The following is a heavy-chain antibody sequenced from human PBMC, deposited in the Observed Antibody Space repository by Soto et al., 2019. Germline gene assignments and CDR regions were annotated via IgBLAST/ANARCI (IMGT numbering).Heavy chain of an antibody. CDR2: LYYTGTT. V-gene: IGHV4-61*01. CDR1: GDSVSSGSYY. Sequence: QVQLQESGPGLVKPSETLSLTCTVSGDSVSSGSYYWTWIRQPPGKGLEWIGYLYYTGTTNYNPPLKSRGTMSLDTSSNQFSLRLSSVTAADTAVYFCARTFCSTTSCQAHGMDVWGQGTSVTVSS. D-gene: IGHD2-2*01. CDR3: ARTFCSTTSCQAHGMDV. J-gene: IGHJ6*02.